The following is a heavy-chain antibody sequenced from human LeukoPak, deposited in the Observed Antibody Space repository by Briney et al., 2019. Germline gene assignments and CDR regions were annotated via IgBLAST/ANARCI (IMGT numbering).Heavy chain of an antibody. Sequence: PGGSLRLSCAASGFTFSSYAMHWVRQAPGKGLGWVAVISYDGSNKYYADSVKGRFTISRDNAKNSLYLQMNSLRAEDTALYHCARGYCSSTSCYLRPWRDYGMDVWGQGTTVTVSS. CDR3: ARGYCSSTSCYLRPWRDYGMDV. J-gene: IGHJ6*02. V-gene: IGHV3-30-3*01. CDR2: ISYDGSNK. D-gene: IGHD2-2*01. CDR1: GFTFSSYA.